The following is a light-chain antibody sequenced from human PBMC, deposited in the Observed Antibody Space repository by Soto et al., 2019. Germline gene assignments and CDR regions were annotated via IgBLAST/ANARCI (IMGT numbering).Light chain of an antibody. Sequence: DIQMTQSPSSLSASVGDRVTITCRASQSISSYLNWYQQKPGKAPKLLIHAASSLLSGVTSRFSGSGSGTDFTLTISSLQPEDFATYYCHKGYCTLWTFCQGTKVEIK. CDR1: QSISSY. CDR2: AAS. CDR3: HKGYCTLWT. V-gene: IGKV1-39*01. J-gene: IGKJ1*01.